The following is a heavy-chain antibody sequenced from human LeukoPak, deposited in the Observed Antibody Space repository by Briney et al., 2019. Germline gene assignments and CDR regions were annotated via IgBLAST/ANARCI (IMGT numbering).Heavy chain of an antibody. J-gene: IGHJ4*02. CDR1: GFTFDDYA. D-gene: IGHD6-13*01. Sequence: GGSLRLSCAASGFTFDDYAMHWVRQAPGKGLEWVSGISWNSGSIGYADSVKGRFTISRDNAKNSLYLQMNSLRAEDTALYYCAKRSSRRTGYFDYWGQGTLVTVSS. CDR3: AKRSSRRTGYFDY. CDR2: ISWNSGSI. V-gene: IGHV3-9*01.